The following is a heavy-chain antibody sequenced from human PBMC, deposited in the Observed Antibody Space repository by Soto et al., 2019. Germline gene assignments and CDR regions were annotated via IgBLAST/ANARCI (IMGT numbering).Heavy chain of an antibody. CDR1: RFTFTNYA. V-gene: IGHV3-23*01. J-gene: IGHJ4*02. CDR2: ISAGGGST. Sequence: EVQLLESGGDLVQPGGSLRLSCTASRFTFTNYAMNWVRQAPGKGLEWVSGISAGGGSTYYADSVKGRFTISRDNSKNTLYLQMNSLRAEDTAVYYCAKRVSVAGTYDYWGQGTLVTVSS. D-gene: IGHD6-19*01. CDR3: AKRVSVAGTYDY.